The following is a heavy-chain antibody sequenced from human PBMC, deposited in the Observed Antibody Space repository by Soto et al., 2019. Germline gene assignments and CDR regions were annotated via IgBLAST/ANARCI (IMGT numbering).Heavy chain of an antibody. CDR3: AKGKGRVAELDYFEN. V-gene: IGHV3-30*18. J-gene: IGHJ4*02. CDR1: GFTFNYYG. CDR2: ISYAGSNE. Sequence: QVHLVESGGGVVQPGKSLRLSCAASGFTFNYYGMHWVRQAPGKGLEWVAAISYAGSNEFYAESVKGRFTISRDNSKNTLYMQMDAVRPDDTAVYFCAKGKGRVAELDYFENWGQGTLVTVSS. D-gene: IGHD3-3*02.